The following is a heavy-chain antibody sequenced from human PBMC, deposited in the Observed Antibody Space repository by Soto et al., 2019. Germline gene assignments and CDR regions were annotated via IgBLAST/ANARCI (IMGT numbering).Heavy chain of an antibody. CDR1: GGSISSGGYY. D-gene: IGHD1-26*01. CDR3: AREYPVHSAYFDY. J-gene: IGHJ4*02. V-gene: IGHV4-61*08. CDR2: MYYSGNA. Sequence: SETLSLTCAVSGGSISSGGYYWSWIRQSPGKGLEWIGYMYYSGNANYNPSLRSRITISVDTSKNQFSLNLNSVTAADTAVYYCAREYPVHSAYFDYWGQGILVTVSS.